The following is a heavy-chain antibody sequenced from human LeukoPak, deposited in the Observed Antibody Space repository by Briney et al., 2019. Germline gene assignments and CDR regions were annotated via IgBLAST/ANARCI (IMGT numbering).Heavy chain of an antibody. V-gene: IGHV4-39*07. J-gene: IGHJ6*03. CDR3: ARVGTGTTFGGYYFYYMDV. Sequence: SETLSLTCTVSGGSISSSSYYWGWIRQPPGKGLEWIGSIYYSGSTYYNPSLKSRVTISVDTSKNQFSLKLSSVTAADTAVYYCARVGTGTTFGGYYFYYMDVWGKGTTVTVSS. CDR2: IYYSGST. CDR1: GGSISSSSYY. D-gene: IGHD1-1*01.